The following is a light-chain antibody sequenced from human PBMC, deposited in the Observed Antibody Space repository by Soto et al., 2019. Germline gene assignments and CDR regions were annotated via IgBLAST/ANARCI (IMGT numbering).Light chain of an antibody. Sequence: SVLTPPAPVSGAPGQTTTISCTGNRNDVGSYNLVSWYQQHPGKAPKLMIYEVSKRPSGVSNRFSGSKSGNTASLTISGLQAEDEADYYCCSYAGSSTSYVFGTGTKVTVL. CDR2: EVS. CDR1: RNDVGSYNL. CDR3: CSYAGSSTSYV. V-gene: IGLV2-23*02. J-gene: IGLJ1*01.